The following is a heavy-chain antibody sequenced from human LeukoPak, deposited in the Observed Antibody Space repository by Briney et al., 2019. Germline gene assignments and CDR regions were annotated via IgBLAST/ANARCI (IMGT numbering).Heavy chain of an antibody. D-gene: IGHD1-1*01. CDR3: AGEAYWNDVYFEY. J-gene: IGHJ4*02. CDR1: GGSFSGYY. CDR2: IDHSGST. V-gene: IGHV4-34*01. Sequence: SETLSLTCAVYGGSFSGYYWSWIRQPPGKGLEWIGEIDHSGSTNYNPSLKSRVTISVDTSKNQFSLKLSSVTAADTAVYYCAGEAYWNDVYFEYWGRGTLVTVSS.